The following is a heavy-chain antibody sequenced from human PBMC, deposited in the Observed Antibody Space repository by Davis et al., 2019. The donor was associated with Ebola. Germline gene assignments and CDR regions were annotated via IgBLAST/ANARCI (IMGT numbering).Heavy chain of an antibody. D-gene: IGHD3-3*01. CDR1: GYTFTSYG. Sequence: SVKVSCKASGYTFTSYGISWVRQAPGQGLEWMGRIIPIFGTANYAQKFQGRVTITADESTSTAYMELSSLRSEDTAVYYCARDLTIFGVAPTGWFDPWGQGTLVTVSS. CDR3: ARDLTIFGVAPTGWFDP. J-gene: IGHJ5*02. V-gene: IGHV1-69*13. CDR2: IIPIFGTA.